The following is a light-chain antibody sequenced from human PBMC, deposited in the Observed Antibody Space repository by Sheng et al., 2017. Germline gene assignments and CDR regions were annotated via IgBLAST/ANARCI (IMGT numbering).Light chain of an antibody. CDR1: QALSSY. V-gene: IGKV1-9*01. J-gene: IGKJ5*01. CDR3: QQLNSYPIT. Sequence: DIQLTQSPSFLSASVGDRVTITCRASQALSSYLAWYQQKPRERPLTLLIYAASTLQSGVPSRFSGSGSGTEFTLTISSLQPEDFATYYCQQLNSYPITFGQGTRLEIK. CDR2: AAS.